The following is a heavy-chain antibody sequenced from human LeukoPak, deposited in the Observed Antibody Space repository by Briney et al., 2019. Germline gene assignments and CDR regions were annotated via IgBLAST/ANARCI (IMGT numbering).Heavy chain of an antibody. CDR2: INHSGST. V-gene: IGHV4-34*01. J-gene: IGHJ4*02. Sequence: SETLSLTCAVYGGSFSGYYWSWIRQPPGKGLEWIGEINHSGSTNYNPSLKSRVTISVDTSKNQFSLRLSSVTAADTAVYYCARGERNWGQGTLVTVSS. CDR1: GGSFSGYY. CDR3: ARGERN.